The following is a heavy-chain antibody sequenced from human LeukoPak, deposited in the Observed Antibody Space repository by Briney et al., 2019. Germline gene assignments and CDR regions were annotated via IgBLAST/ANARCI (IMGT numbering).Heavy chain of an antibody. CDR3: ARDLSGGLDY. D-gene: IGHD2/OR15-2a*01. J-gene: IGHJ4*02. CDR2: IYYIGST. Sequence: SETLSLTCTVSGGSISSYYWSWIRQPPGKGLEWIGYIYYIGSTNYNPSLKSRVTISEDTSKNQFSLKLSSVTAADTAVYYCARDLSGGLDYWGQGTLVTVSS. V-gene: IGHV4-59*01. CDR1: GGSISSYY.